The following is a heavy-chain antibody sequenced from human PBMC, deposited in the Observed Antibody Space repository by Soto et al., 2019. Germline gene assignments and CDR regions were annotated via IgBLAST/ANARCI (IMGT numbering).Heavy chain of an antibody. D-gene: IGHD4-17*01. CDR2: INPSGGNT. V-gene: IGHV1-46*01. CDR1: GYTFTSYY. CDR3: AREEGPDMTTVTTSDY. J-gene: IGHJ4*02. Sequence: QVQLVQSGAEVKKPGASVKVSCKASGYTFTSYYMHWVRQAPGQGLEWMGIINPSGGNTNYAQKRQGRVTMTTDTSTSTAYMELRSLRSDDTAVYYCAREEGPDMTTVTTSDYWGQGTLVTVYS.